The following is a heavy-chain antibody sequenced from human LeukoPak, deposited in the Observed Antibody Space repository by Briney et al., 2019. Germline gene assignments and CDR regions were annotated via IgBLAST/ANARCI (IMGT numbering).Heavy chain of an antibody. V-gene: IGHV3-7*01. CDR1: GFTFSNSW. CDR3: ATESSGDFPH. Sequence: GGSLRLSCAASGFTFSNSWMSWVRQAPGKGLEWVANIKQDGSEKNYVDSVKGRFTISRDNAKDSLFLQMNSLRAEDTALYYCATESSGDFPHWGQGTLVIVSS. D-gene: IGHD2/OR15-2a*01. J-gene: IGHJ4*02. CDR2: IKQDGSEK.